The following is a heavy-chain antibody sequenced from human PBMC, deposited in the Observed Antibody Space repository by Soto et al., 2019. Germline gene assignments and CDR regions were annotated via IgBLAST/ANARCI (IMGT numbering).Heavy chain of an antibody. CDR1: GYTFTSYG. CDR3: ARSTTPYYYDSSGF. J-gene: IGHJ4*02. V-gene: IGHV1-18*01. CDR2: ISAYNGNT. Sequence: ASLKVSCKASGYTFTSYGISWVRQAPGQGLEWMGWISAYNGNTNYAQKLQGRVTMTTDTSTSTAYMELRSLRSDDTAVYYCARSTTPYYYDSSGFWGQGTLVTVSS. D-gene: IGHD3-22*01.